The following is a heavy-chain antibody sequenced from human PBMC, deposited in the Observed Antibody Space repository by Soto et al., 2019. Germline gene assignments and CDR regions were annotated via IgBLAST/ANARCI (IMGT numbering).Heavy chain of an antibody. CDR2: FSYSGSL. V-gene: IGHV4-34*01. CDR1: GGSSRAYH. D-gene: IGHD1-20*01. Sequence: SETLSLTCSVYGGSSRAYHWSWIRQSPGEGLEWIGEFSYSGSLNYNPALKRRVAVSLDTSTDHFSLTMTSVTAADTGVYFCAGGPRYWSFALWGRGTLVTVSS. J-gene: IGHJ2*01. CDR3: AGGPRYWSFAL.